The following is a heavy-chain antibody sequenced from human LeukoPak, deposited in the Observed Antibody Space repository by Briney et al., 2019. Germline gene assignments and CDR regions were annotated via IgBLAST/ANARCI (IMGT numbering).Heavy chain of an antibody. V-gene: IGHV1-8*03. Sequence: ASVKVSCKASGYTFTRYDINWVRQAPGQGLELMGWMTPNSGNTGYAQKFQGRVTFTRNTSISTAYMELSSLRSEDTAVYYCAKGGSSSWYSYFDYWGQGTLVTVSS. CDR1: GYTFTRYD. CDR2: MTPNSGNT. D-gene: IGHD6-13*01. J-gene: IGHJ4*02. CDR3: AKGGSSSWYSYFDY.